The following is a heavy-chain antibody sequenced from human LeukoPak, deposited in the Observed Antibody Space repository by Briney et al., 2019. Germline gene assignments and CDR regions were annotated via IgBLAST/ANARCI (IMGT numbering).Heavy chain of an antibody. CDR1: GYTLTELS. J-gene: IGHJ3*02. V-gene: IGHV1-24*01. D-gene: IGHD3-22*01. CDR2: FDPEDGET. CDR3: ATYYDSSGYYADDAFDI. Sequence: ASVKVSCKVSGYTLTELSMHWVRQAPGKGLEWMGGFDPEDGETIYAQKFQGRVTMTEDTSTDTAYVELSSLRSEDTAVYYCATYYDSSGYYADDAFDIWGQGTMVTVSS.